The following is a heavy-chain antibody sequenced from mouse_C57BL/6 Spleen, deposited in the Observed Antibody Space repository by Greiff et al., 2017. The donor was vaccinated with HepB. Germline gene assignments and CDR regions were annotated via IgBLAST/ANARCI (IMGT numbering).Heavy chain of an antibody. CDR2: ISSGGDYI. J-gene: IGHJ4*01. CDR1: GFTFSSYA. Sequence: EVKLVESGEGLVKPGGSLKLSCAASGFTFSSYAMSWVRQTPEKRLEWVAYISSGGDYIYYADTVKGRFTISRDNARNTLYLQMSSLKSEDTAMYYCTREGGNYAMDYWGQGTSVTVSS. V-gene: IGHV5-9-1*02. D-gene: IGHD1-1*02. CDR3: TREGGNYAMDY.